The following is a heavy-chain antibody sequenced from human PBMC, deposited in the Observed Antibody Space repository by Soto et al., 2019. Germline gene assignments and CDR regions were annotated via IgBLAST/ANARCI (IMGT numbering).Heavy chain of an antibody. CDR2: IYYSGST. D-gene: IGHD6-25*01. CDR3: ARGSGPGHDYPRFDP. V-gene: IGHV4-39*01. CDR1: GGSISSSSYY. J-gene: IGHJ5*02. Sequence: PSETLSLTCTVSGGSISSSSYYWGWIRQPPGKGLEWIGSIYYSGSTYYNPSLKSRVTISVDTSKNQFSLKLSSVTAADTAVYYCARGSGPGHDYPRFDPWGQGTLVTVSS.